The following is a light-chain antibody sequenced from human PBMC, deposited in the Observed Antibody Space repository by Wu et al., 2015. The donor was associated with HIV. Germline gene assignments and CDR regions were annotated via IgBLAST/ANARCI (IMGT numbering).Light chain of an antibody. CDR3: QQYDRSPPFYS. CDR2: GAS. J-gene: IGKJ2*03. V-gene: IGKV3-20*01. Sequence: LTQSPGTLSLSPGETATLSCGASQSVSSSYVAWYQQKSGQAPRLFIYGASSRAAGIPDRFSGSASGTDFTLTISRLEPEDFAVYYCQQYDRSPPFYSFGQGTKLEIK. CDR1: QSVSSSY.